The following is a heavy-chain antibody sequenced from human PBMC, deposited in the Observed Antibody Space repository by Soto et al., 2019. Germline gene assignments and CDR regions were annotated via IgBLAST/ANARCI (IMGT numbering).Heavy chain of an antibody. J-gene: IGHJ6*02. CDR1: GFTFSNFE. V-gene: IGHV3-48*03. CDR3: ARAECSTPNCLTAYYSYGLVV. CDR2: INTAGSTK. Sequence: HPGGSLRLSCAASGFTFSNFEMHWVRQAPGKGLEWVSYINTAGSTKYYAESVKGRFTISRDNARNSLFLQMNSLRAEDTAVYYCARAECSTPNCLTAYYSYGLVVWGQGTTVTVSS. D-gene: IGHD2-2*01.